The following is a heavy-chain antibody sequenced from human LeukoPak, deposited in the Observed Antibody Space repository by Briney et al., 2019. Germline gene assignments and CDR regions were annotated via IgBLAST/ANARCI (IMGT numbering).Heavy chain of an antibody. V-gene: IGHV3-30-3*01. J-gene: IGHJ6*02. Sequence: GGSLRLSCAASGFTFSSYAMHWVRQAPGKGLEWVAVISYDGSNKYYADSVKGRFTISRDNSKNTLYLQMNSLRAEDTAVYYCAAPRVNYYYYGMDVWGQGTTVTVSS. CDR3: AAPRVNYYYYGMDV. CDR2: ISYDGSNK. CDR1: GFTFSSYA. D-gene: IGHD4-23*01.